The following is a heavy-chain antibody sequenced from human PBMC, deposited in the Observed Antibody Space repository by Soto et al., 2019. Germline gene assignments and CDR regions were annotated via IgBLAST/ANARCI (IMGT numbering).Heavy chain of an antibody. CDR3: AKDRIHYDFWSGYYVSAAFDI. CDR1: GFTFSSYA. D-gene: IGHD3-3*01. CDR2: ISGSGGST. J-gene: IGHJ3*02. Sequence: PGGSLRLSCAASGFTFSSYAMSWVRQAPGKGLEWVSAISGSGGSTYYADSVKGRFTISRDNSKNTLYLQMNSLRAEDTAVYYCAKDRIHYDFWSGYYVSAAFDIWGQGTMVPVSS. V-gene: IGHV3-23*01.